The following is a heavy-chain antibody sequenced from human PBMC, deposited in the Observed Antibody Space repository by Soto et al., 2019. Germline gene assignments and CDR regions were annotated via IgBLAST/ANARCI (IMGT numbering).Heavy chain of an antibody. V-gene: IGHV1-18*01. J-gene: IGHJ4*02. CDR3: ARGIQLWPRLDY. CDR1: GYTFTSYG. Sequence: AASVKVSCKASGYTFTSYGISWVRQAPGQGLEWMGWISAYNGNTNYAQKLQGRVTMTTDTSKNQFSLKLSSVTAADTAVYYCARGIQLWPRLDYWGQGTLVTVPQ. CDR2: ISAYNGNT. D-gene: IGHD5-18*01.